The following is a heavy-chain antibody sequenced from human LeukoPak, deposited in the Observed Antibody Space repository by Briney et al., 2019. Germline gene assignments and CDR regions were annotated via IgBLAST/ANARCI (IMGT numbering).Heavy chain of an antibody. D-gene: IGHD1-26*01. Sequence: GGSLRLSCTASGFTFSGSAIHWVRQSSGKGLEWVGHIDKKDNFYATTSAASVTGRFTISRDDSKNTAYLQMNSLKTEDTALYYCTRDSGTYNWLDPWGQGTLVTVSS. CDR3: TRDSGTYNWLDP. CDR1: GFTFSGSA. CDR2: IDKKDNFYAT. V-gene: IGHV3-73*01. J-gene: IGHJ5*02.